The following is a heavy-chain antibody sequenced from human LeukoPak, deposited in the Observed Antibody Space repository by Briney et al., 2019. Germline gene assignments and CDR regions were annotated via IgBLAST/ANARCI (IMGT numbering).Heavy chain of an antibody. CDR1: GFTFSSYG. CDR2: IWYDGSNK. CDR3: AKTRDYSTYGDSPRNYYFDY. Sequence: PGRSLRLSCAASGFTFSSYGMHWVRQAPGKGLEWVAVIWYDGSNKYYADSVKGRFTISRDNSKNTLYLQMNSLRAEDTAVYYCAKTRDYSTYGDSPRNYYFDYWGQGTLVTVSS. J-gene: IGHJ4*02. V-gene: IGHV3-33*06. D-gene: IGHD4-17*01.